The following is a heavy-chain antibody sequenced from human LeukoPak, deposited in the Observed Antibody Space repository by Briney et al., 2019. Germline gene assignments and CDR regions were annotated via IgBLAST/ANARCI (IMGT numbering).Heavy chain of an antibody. J-gene: IGHJ6*03. CDR3: ATVGSSGYYSYYYMDV. Sequence: ASVKVSCKVSGYTLTELSMHWVRQAPGKGLEGMGGFDPEDGETIYAQKFQGRVTMTEDTSTDTAYMELSSLSSEDTAVYYCATVGSSGYYSYYYMDVWGKGTTVTISS. D-gene: IGHD3-22*01. CDR1: GYTLTELS. CDR2: FDPEDGET. V-gene: IGHV1-24*01.